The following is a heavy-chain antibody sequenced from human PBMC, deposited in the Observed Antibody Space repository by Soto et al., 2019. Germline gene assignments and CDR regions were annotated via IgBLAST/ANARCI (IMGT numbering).Heavy chain of an antibody. J-gene: IGHJ4*02. V-gene: IGHV4-4*02. CDR2: IFHSGST. Sequence: SETLSLTCAVSGGSISSSNSWSWVRQSPGKGLEWIGEIFHSGSTNYSPSLESRVIISLDKSKNQFSLKLSSVAAADTAVYYCARHSPDFDWLSQFDYWGQGTVVTVSS. D-gene: IGHD3-9*01. CDR3: ARHSPDFDWLSQFDY. CDR1: GGSISSSNS.